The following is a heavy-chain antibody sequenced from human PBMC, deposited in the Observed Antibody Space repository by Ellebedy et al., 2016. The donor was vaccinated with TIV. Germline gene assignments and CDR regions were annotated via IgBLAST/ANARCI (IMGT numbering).Heavy chain of an antibody. CDR1: EFTFSTYH. Sequence: GESLKISCAASEFTFSTYHMHWVRQAPGKGLEWVAVIWYDGTAKFYAESVKGRFTISRDNSQNTLYLEMNSLRADDTALYYRARELGGSGGSDFDYWGQGTLVTVSS. D-gene: IGHD2-15*01. CDR2: IWYDGTAK. V-gene: IGHV3-33*01. CDR3: ARELGGSGGSDFDY. J-gene: IGHJ4*02.